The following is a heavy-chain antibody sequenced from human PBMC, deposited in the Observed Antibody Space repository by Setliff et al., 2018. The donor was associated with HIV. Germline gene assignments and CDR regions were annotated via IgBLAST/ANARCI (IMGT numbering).Heavy chain of an antibody. V-gene: IGHV5-51*01. D-gene: IGHD3-16*01. J-gene: IGHJ3*02. CDR2: IYPGDSDS. Sequence: GASLTISCQTSGYSFSNYWIGWVRQMPGKGLEWMGIIYPGDSDSRDSPSFQGQVIISADKSLSTAYLQWSSLKASDTAIYYCARGLGVRGRGDVFDIWGQGTMVTVSS. CDR1: GYSFSNYW. CDR3: ARGLGVRGRGDVFDI.